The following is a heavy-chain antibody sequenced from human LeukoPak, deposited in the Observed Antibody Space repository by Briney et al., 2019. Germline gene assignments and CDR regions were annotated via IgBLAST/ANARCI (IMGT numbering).Heavy chain of an antibody. CDR1: GGSISSNY. V-gene: IGHV4-59*01. J-gene: IGHJ6*02. CDR3: ARDTHGMDV. CDR2: ISYSGST. D-gene: IGHD2-15*01. Sequence: PSETLSPTCTVSGGSISSNYWSWIRQPPGKGLEWIGYISYSGSTSYSPSPKSRVTMSVDTSKNQVSLKLSSVTAADTAIYYCARDTHGMDVWGQGTTVTVSS.